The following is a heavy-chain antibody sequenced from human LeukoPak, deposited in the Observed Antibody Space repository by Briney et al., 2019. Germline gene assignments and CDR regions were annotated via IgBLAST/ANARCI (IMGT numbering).Heavy chain of an antibody. CDR1: GGSFSGYY. V-gene: IGHV4-34*01. J-gene: IGHJ4*02. CDR2: INHSGST. D-gene: IGHD3-10*01. CDR3: ASRLWFGEFK. Sequence: SETLSLTCAVYGGSFSGYYWSWIRQPPGKGLEWIGEINHSGSTNYNPSLKSRVTISVDTSKNQFSLKLSSVTAADTAVYYCASRLWFGEFKWGQGTLVTVSS.